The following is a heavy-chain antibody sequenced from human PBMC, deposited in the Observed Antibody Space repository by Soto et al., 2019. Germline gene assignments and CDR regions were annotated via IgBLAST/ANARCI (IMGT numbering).Heavy chain of an antibody. V-gene: IGHV1-18*01. Sequence: ASVKVSCKASGYTFTSCGTSWVRQAPGQGLEWMGWISAYNGNTNYAQKLQGRVTMTTDTSTSTAYMELRSLRSDDTAVYYCARDPPKRGERYCSGGSCYSPYYYYYGMDVWGQGTTVTVSS. CDR1: GYTFTSCG. J-gene: IGHJ6*02. D-gene: IGHD2-15*01. CDR3: ARDPPKRGERYCSGGSCYSPYYYYYGMDV. CDR2: ISAYNGNT.